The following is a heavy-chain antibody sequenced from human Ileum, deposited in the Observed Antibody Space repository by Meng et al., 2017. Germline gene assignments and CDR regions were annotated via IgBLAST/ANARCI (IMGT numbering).Heavy chain of an antibody. CDR1: GGSISSSIW. V-gene: IGHV4-4*02. Sequence: QVQLQESGPGLVKPSWTLSLTSAVSGGSISSSIWWSWVRQPPEKGLEWIGEIHHSGTTNYSPSLKSRLTISVDKSKNQFSLKLQSVTAADTAVYFCARGVVSGSHYNTYWGQGILVTVSS. J-gene: IGHJ4*02. CDR2: IHHSGTT. D-gene: IGHD3-10*01. CDR3: ARGVVSGSHYNTY.